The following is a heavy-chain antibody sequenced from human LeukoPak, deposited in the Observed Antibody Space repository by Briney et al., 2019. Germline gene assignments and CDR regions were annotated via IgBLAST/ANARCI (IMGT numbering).Heavy chain of an antibody. CDR1: GFSFSGYA. V-gene: IGHV3-23*01. Sequence: GGSLRLSCIASGFSFSGYAMSWVRQAPGKGLEWVSAISGGGDAAYYADSVKGRFTISRDNSKNTLYLQMNSLRAEDTAVYYCARQMAYSSGWSYNFDYWGQGTLVTVSS. CDR2: ISGGGDAA. J-gene: IGHJ4*02. CDR3: ARQMAYSSGWSYNFDY. D-gene: IGHD6-19*01.